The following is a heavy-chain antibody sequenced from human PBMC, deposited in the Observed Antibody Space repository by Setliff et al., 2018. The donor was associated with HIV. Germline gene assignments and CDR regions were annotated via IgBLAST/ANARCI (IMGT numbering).Heavy chain of an antibody. CDR3: ARDGVVGATWFDP. CDR2: INPSGGST. Sequence: ASVKVSCKASGYTFTSYYMHWVRQAPGQGLEWMGIINPSGGSTSYAQNFQGRVTMTRDTSTTTVYMELSSLRSEDTAVYYCARDGVVGATWFDPWGQGTLVTVS. J-gene: IGHJ5*02. CDR1: GYTFTSYY. V-gene: IGHV1-46*01. D-gene: IGHD1-26*01.